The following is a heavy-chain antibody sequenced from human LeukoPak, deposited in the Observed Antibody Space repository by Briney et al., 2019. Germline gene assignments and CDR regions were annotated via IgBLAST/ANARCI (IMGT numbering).Heavy chain of an antibody. CDR3: ARDRGSYSSFDY. CDR1: GFTFSSYA. CDR2: IKQDGSEK. D-gene: IGHD1-26*01. J-gene: IGHJ4*02. Sequence: PGGSLRLSCAASGFTFSSYAMSWVRQAPGKGLEWVANIKQDGSEKYYVDSVKGRFTISRDNAKNSLYLQMNSLRAEDTAVYFCARDRGSYSSFDYWGQGTLVTASS. V-gene: IGHV3-7*01.